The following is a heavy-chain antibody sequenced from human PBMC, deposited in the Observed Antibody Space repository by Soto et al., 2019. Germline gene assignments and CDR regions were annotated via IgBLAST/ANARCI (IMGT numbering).Heavy chain of an antibody. D-gene: IGHD2-15*01. CDR1: GFTLSTYA. CDR3: AKDRGRYCSGGSCYLFDY. Sequence: GGSLRLSCVASGFTLSTYAMSWVRQAPGKGLEWVSGITGSGGSTYYADSVKGRFTISRDNSKNTLYLQMNSLRAEDPALYYCAKDRGRYCSGGSCYLFDYWGQGVLVTVSS. CDR2: ITGSGGST. J-gene: IGHJ4*02. V-gene: IGHV3-23*01.